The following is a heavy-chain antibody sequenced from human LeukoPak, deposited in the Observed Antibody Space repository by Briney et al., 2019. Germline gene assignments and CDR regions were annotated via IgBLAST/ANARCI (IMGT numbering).Heavy chain of an antibody. J-gene: IGHJ3*02. V-gene: IGHV1-46*01. CDR3: ARPVPDSSGIGAFDI. CDR2: INPSGGST. CDR1: GYSSTGNY. D-gene: IGHD3-22*01. Sequence: ASVKVSCKASGYSSTGNYMHWVRQAPGQGLEWMGIINPSGGSTSYAQKFQGRVTMTRDTSTSTVYMELSSLRSEDTAVYYCARPVPDSSGIGAFDIWGQGTMVTVSS.